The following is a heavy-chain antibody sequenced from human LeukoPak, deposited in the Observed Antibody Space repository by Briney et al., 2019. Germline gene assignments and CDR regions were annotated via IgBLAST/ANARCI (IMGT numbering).Heavy chain of an antibody. D-gene: IGHD3-10*01. CDR2: IYDRGRT. CDR1: GGSLRSSYYY. J-gene: IGHJ5*02. CDR3: ARHYGP. V-gene: IGHV4-39*01. Sequence: SETLSLTCTVSGGSLRSSYYYWGWIRQPPGKGLEWIGRIYDRGRTYYNRYLKSRVTKYVDKSKNQFSLKLNSVSAADRAVYYCARHYGPWGQGTLVTVSS.